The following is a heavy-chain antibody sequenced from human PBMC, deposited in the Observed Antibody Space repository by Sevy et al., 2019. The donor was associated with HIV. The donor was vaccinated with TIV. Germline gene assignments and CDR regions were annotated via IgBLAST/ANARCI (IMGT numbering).Heavy chain of an antibody. D-gene: IGHD4-17*01. CDR2: ISAYNGNT. CDR3: AGGGEYGDYEELNYYYYGMDV. CDR1: GYTFTSYG. V-gene: IGHV1-18*01. Sequence: ASVKVSCKASGYTFTSYGISWVRQAPGQGLEWMGWISAYNGNTNYAQKVQGRVTMTTDTSTSTAYMELRSLRSANTAVYYCAGGGEYGDYEELNYYYYGMDVWGQGTTVTVSS. J-gene: IGHJ6*02.